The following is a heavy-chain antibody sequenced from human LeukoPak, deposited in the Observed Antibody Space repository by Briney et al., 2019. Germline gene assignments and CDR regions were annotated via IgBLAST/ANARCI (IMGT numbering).Heavy chain of an antibody. Sequence: TGGSLRLSCAASGFTFSSYSMNWVRQAPGKGLEWVSSISSSSSYIYYADSVKGRFTISRDNAKNSLYLQMNSLRAEDTAVYYCARVPLITIFGVVITQINYMDVWGKGTTVTVSS. CDR3: ARVPLITIFGVVITQINYMDV. J-gene: IGHJ6*03. D-gene: IGHD3-3*01. CDR2: ISSSSSYI. CDR1: GFTFSSYS. V-gene: IGHV3-21*01.